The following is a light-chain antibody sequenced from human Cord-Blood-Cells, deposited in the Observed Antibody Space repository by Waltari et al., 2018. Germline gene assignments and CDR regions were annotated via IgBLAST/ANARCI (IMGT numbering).Light chain of an antibody. J-gene: IGKJ4*01. Sequence: DIQMTQSPSSLSASVGDRVTITCRASQSISSYLDWYQQKPGKATKLLIYAAYSLQSGVPSRFSGSGSGTEFTLTISSLQPVDFATYYCQQSYSTPPLTFGGGTKVEIK. CDR1: QSISSY. CDR3: QQSYSTPPLT. CDR2: AAY. V-gene: IGKV1-39*01.